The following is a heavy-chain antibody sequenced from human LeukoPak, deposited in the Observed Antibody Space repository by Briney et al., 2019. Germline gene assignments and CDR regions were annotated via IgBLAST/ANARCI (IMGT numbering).Heavy chain of an antibody. CDR2: VHLSGTS. CDR1: GGSILTTNW. D-gene: IGHD1-26*01. J-gene: IGHJ4*02. Sequence: ASETLSLTCAVSGGSILTTNWTSWLRQPPGKVLEWIGEVHLSGTSNYNPSLKSRVSMSIDKSKNQLSLKLTSVTAADTAMYYCARESGAFSPFGFWGQGTLVTVSS. CDR3: ARESGAFSPFGF. V-gene: IGHV4-4*02.